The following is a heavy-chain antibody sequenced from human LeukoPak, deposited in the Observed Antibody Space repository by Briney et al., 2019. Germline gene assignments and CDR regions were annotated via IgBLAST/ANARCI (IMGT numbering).Heavy chain of an antibody. D-gene: IGHD2-21*02. CDR1: GFTFSNHE. J-gene: IGHJ4*02. CDR3: VRARLIRLENFFDY. Sequence: GGSLRLSCATSGFTFSNHEMNWVRQAPGQGLEWVAYTSRGGSDISYADSVKGRFTISTDNANSSLYLQMNSLRAGDTAVYFCVRARLIRLENFFDYWGQGTLVTVSS. V-gene: IGHV3-48*03. CDR2: TSRGGSDI.